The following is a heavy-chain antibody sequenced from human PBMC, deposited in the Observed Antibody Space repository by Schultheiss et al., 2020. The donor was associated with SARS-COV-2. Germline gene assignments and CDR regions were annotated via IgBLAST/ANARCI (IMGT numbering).Heavy chain of an antibody. V-gene: IGHV1-18*01. J-gene: IGHJ6*02. CDR3: ASSLGLSDYGGNSGWAYGMDV. CDR1: GYTFTSYG. Sequence: ASVKVSCKASGYTFTSYGISWVRQAPGQGLEWMGWISAYNGNTNYAQKLQGRVTMTTDTSTSTAYMELRSLRSDDTAVYYCASSLGLSDYGGNSGWAYGMDVLGQGTTVTVSS. CDR2: ISAYNGNT. D-gene: IGHD4-23*01.